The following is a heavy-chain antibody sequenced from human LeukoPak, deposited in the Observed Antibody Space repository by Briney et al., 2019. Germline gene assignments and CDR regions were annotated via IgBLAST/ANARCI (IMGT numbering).Heavy chain of an antibody. D-gene: IGHD3-22*01. CDR3: ARRPRDSSGYYLGAFHA. V-gene: IGHV3-23*01. Sequence: GGSLRLSCAASGFTFTRYWMSWVRQAPGKGLDWVSVIGASGADTYYADSVKGRFTISRDNAKNTLYLHMSSLRAEDTAVYFCARRPRDSSGYYLGAFHAWGQGTTVTVSS. CDR2: IGASGADT. J-gene: IGHJ3*01. CDR1: GFTFTRYW.